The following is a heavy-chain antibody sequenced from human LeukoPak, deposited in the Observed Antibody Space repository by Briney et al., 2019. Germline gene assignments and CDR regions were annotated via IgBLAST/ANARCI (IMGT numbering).Heavy chain of an antibody. J-gene: IGHJ4*02. CDR2: ISWSGDRM. CDR1: GFTFEDHV. D-gene: IGHD2-2*01. V-gene: IGHV3-9*01. CDR3: AKDLGGSATTV. Sequence: GGSLRLSCAASGFTFEDHVMHWVRQAPGKGLEWVSSISWSGDRMGYADAVRGRFTISRDNAKNSLFLQMNSLRVEDTALYYCAKDLGGSATTVWGQGTLVTVSS.